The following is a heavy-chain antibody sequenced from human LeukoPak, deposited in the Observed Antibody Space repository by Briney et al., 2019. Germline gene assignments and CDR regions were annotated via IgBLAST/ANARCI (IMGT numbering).Heavy chain of an antibody. Sequence: GESLRLSCAASGFTFSNYWMSWVRQAPRKGLEWVANINQGGSDKSYVDSVKGRFTISRDNAKNSLYLEMNSLRVEGTAMYYRARTSRSSSIDDWGQGTLVTVSS. D-gene: IGHD2-15*01. J-gene: IGHJ4*02. CDR1: GFTFSNYW. CDR3: ARTSRSSSIDD. CDR2: INQGGSDK. V-gene: IGHV3-7*01.